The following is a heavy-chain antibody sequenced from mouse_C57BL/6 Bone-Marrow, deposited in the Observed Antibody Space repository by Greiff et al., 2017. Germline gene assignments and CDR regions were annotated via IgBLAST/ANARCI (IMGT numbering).Heavy chain of an antibody. CDR1: GYTFTSYW. CDR2: IDPSDSYT. Sequence: VQLQQSGAELVKPGASVKLSCKASGYTFTSYWMQWVKQRPGQGLEWIGEIDPSDSYTNYNQKFKGKATLTVDTSSSTAYMQLSSLTSEDSAVYYSARDLGPIYYYGYYYAMDYWGQGTSVTVSS. CDR3: ARDLGPIYYYGYYYAMDY. J-gene: IGHJ4*01. V-gene: IGHV1-50*01. D-gene: IGHD1-1*01.